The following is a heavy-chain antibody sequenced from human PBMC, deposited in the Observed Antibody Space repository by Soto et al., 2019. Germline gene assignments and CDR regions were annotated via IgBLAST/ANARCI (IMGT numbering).Heavy chain of an antibody. Sequence: EVQLLESGGGLVQPGGSLRLSCAASGFTFNNYAMTWVRQAPGKGLEWVSAISGGGDTTSYADSVKGRFTVSRDGSKNTLYLQMSSLRAEDTALYYCAKGRGGSGSLTPPVYFWGQGTLVTVSS. J-gene: IGHJ4*02. CDR3: AKGRGGSGSLTPPVYF. D-gene: IGHD3-10*01. CDR2: ISGGGDTT. V-gene: IGHV3-23*01. CDR1: GFTFNNYA.